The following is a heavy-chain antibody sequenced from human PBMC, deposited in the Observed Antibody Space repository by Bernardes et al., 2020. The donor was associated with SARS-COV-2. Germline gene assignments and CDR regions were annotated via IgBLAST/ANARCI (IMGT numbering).Heavy chain of an antibody. CDR2: IYPHDSDI. CDR3: VRSNSWDRFYFDY. Sequence: GESLKISCQASGYRFISYWIGWVRQRPGKGLEWMGIIYPHDSDIRYNLSFQGQVTISADKSISTAYLQWSSLKASDTAMYYCVRSNSWDRFYFDYWGQGTLVSVAS. J-gene: IGHJ4*02. D-gene: IGHD1-26*01. CDR1: GYRFISYW. V-gene: IGHV5-51*01.